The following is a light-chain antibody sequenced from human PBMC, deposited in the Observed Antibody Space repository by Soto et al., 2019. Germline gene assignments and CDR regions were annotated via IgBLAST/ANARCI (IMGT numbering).Light chain of an antibody. V-gene: IGLV2-14*03. CDR1: NSDIGGYNY. CDR3: SSYTSSGTPYV. Sequence: QSALTQPASVSGSPGQSITISCTGTNSDIGGYNYVSWYQHHPGKAPKLMIYDVSNRPLGVSNRFSGSKSANTASLTISGLQAEDEADYYCSSYTSSGTPYVFGTGTKLTVL. J-gene: IGLJ1*01. CDR2: DVS.